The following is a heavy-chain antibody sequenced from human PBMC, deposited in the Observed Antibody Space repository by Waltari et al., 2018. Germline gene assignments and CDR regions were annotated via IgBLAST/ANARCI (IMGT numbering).Heavy chain of an antibody. Sequence: QVQLVESGGGVVQPGGSLPLSCAASGFTCGMYGMHWVPQPPGKGLEWVAFIRDDGKSEHYGDSVRGRFTISRDNSKTTVYLQMNSLRPEDTAVYYCAKDKADWFDPRGQGTQVTVTS. V-gene: IGHV3-30*02. D-gene: IGHD6-13*01. CDR1: GFTCGMYG. CDR2: IRDDGKSE. CDR3: AKDKADWFDP. J-gene: IGHJ5*02.